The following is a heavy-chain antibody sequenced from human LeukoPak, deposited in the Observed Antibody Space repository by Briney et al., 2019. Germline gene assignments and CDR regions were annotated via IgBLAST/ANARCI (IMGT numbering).Heavy chain of an antibody. CDR3: ATEKRRVGSKIGAVADRRRNDAFDI. CDR1: GYTFTSYY. J-gene: IGHJ3*02. CDR2: INPSGGST. D-gene: IGHD6-19*01. V-gene: IGHV1-46*01. Sequence: ASVKVSCKASGYTFTSYYMHWVRQAPGQGLEWMGIINPSGGSTSYAQKFQGRVTMTEDTSTDTAYMELSSLRSEDTAVYYCATEKRRVGSKIGAVADRRRNDAFDIWGQGTMVTVSS.